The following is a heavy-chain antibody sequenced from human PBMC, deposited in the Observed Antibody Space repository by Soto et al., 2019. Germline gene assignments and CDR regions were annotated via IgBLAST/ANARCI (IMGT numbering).Heavy chain of an antibody. V-gene: IGHV4-30-4*01. J-gene: IGHJ5*01. Sequence: QVQLLESGPGLVKPSQTLSLTCSVSGDSISNLDYFWDWIRQPPGQALEYIGYIYKSATTYYNPSFESRVAISVDTSQSQLSLNVTSVTAADTAVYFCARGRYCLTGRCFPNWFDSWGQGALVTVSS. D-gene: IGHD7-27*01. CDR2: IYKSATT. CDR1: GDSISNLDYF. CDR3: ARGRYCLTGRCFPNWFDS.